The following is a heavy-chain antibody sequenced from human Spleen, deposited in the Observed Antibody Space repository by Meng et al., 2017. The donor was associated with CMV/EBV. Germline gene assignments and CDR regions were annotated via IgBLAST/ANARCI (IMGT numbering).Heavy chain of an antibody. CDR1: GYTFTTDG. V-gene: IGHV1-18*01. D-gene: IGHD1-14*01. J-gene: IGHJ4*02. Sequence: SCKTSGYTFTTDGIDWVRQAPGQGLEWMGWISVYYGDTKYAQKLQGRVTLSTDTSTSTAYMELRNLKSSDTAVYYGAIIDHTNPIDYWGQGTLVTVSS. CDR2: ISVYYGDT. CDR3: AIIDHTNPIDY.